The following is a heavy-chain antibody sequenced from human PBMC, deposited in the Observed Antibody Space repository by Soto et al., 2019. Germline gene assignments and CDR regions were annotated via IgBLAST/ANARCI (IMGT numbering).Heavy chain of an antibody. Sequence: GESLKISCKGSGYSCTSYWISWVRQMPGKGLEWMGRIDPSDSYTNYSPSFQGHVTISADKSISTAYLQWSSLKASDTAMYYCARLGGGYSYGYDYYYYGMDVWGQGTTVTVSS. CDR1: GYSCTSYW. D-gene: IGHD5-18*01. CDR3: ARLGGGYSYGYDYYYYGMDV. V-gene: IGHV5-10-1*01. CDR2: IDPSDSYT. J-gene: IGHJ6*02.